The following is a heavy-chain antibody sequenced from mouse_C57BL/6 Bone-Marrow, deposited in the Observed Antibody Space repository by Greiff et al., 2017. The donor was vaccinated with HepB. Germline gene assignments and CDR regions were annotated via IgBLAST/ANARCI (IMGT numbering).Heavy chain of an antibody. D-gene: IGHD1-1*01. CDR1: GFTFSSYA. CDR3: ARDSSPWFAY. V-gene: IGHV5-4*01. J-gene: IGHJ3*01. Sequence: EVMLVESGGGLVKPGGSLKLSCAASGFTFSSYAMSWVRQTPEKRLEWVATINDGGSYTYYPDNVKGRFTISRDNAKNNLYLQMSHLKSEDTAMYYCARDSSPWFAYWGQGTLVTVSA. CDR2: INDGGSYT.